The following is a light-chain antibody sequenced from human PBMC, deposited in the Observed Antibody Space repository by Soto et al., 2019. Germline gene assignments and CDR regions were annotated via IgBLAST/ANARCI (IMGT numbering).Light chain of an antibody. V-gene: IGKV3-20*01. CDR1: QSVSSSY. CDR3: QHYGRSPGLFT. CDR2: DTS. J-gene: IGKJ3*01. Sequence: EIVFTQSPGTLSLSPGERATLSCRASQSVSSSYLAWYQQRPGQAPRLLIYDTSNRATGVPDRFSGSGSGTDFTLTISRLEPEDFAVYYCQHYGRSPGLFTFGPGTKVDIK.